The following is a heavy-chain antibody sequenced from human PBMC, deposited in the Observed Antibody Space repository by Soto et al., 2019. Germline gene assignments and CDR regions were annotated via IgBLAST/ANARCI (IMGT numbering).Heavy chain of an antibody. D-gene: IGHD3-10*01. J-gene: IGHJ6*03. CDR1: GIHFSTHS. Sequence: GGSLRLSCTASGIHFSTHSMNWVRQAPGKGLEWVSSISGSTGYIYYADSVKGRFTISRDNAKNSLYLQMNSLRAEDTAVYYCARDRAREYYYYYYMDVWGKGTTVTVSS. CDR2: ISGSTGYI. V-gene: IGHV3-21*01. CDR3: ARDRAREYYYYYYMDV.